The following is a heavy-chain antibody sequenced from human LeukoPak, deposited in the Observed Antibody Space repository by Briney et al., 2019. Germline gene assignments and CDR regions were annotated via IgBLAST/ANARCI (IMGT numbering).Heavy chain of an antibody. D-gene: IGHD6-13*01. CDR3: ARSRIAAAGSPYGY. CDR1: GGSFSGYY. J-gene: IGHJ4*02. V-gene: IGHV4-34*01. CDR2: INHSGGT. Sequence: SETLSLTCAVYGGSFSGYYWSWIRQPPGKGLEWIGEINHSGGTNYNPSLKSRVTISVDTSKNQFSLKLSSVTAADTAVYYCARSRIAAAGSPYGYWGQGTLVTVSS.